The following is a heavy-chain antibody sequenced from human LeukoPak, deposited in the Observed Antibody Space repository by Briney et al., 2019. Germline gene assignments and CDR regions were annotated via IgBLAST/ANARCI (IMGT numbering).Heavy chain of an antibody. CDR3: VRDFEWSFDT. Sequence: GGSLRLSCAASGFTFNKHGMHCVRPAPRKGLEWFSFIRNDGNDKYYADSVKGRFTISRDNSKNTLYLQMNSLRPEDTALYYCVRDFEWSFDTWDQGTLVTVSS. CDR2: IRNDGNDK. J-gene: IGHJ4*02. D-gene: IGHD3-3*01. V-gene: IGHV3-30*02. CDR1: GFTFNKHG.